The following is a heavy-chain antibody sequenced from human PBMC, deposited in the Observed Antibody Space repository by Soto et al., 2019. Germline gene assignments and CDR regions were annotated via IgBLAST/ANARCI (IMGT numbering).Heavy chain of an antibody. V-gene: IGHV4-34*01. D-gene: IGHD3-10*01. CDR3: ARGGRYYGSGSLRSTKFDY. CDR2: INHSGST. Sequence: PSETLSLTCAVYGGSFSGYYWSWIRQPPGKGLEWIGEINHSGSTNYNPSLKSRVTISVDTSKNQFSLKLSSVTAADTAVYYCARGGRYYGSGSLRSTKFDYWGQRTLVTVSS. J-gene: IGHJ4*02. CDR1: GGSFSGYY.